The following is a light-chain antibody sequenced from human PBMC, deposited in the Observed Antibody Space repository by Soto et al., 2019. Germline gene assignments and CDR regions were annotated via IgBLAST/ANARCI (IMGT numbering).Light chain of an antibody. CDR1: QSINAW. CDR3: QQYHRYST. J-gene: IGKJ1*01. Sequence: DIHMTQAPSTLSASVGDRVTITCRASQSINAWLAWYQQKPGKAPKLLIYDVSTLASGVPSRFGGSASGTEFTLTISNLESEDFASYYCQQYHRYSTFGQGTRVDIK. CDR2: DVS. V-gene: IGKV1-5*01.